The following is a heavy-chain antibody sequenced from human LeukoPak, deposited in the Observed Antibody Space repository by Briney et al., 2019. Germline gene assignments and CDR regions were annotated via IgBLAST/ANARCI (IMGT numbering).Heavy chain of an antibody. CDR1: GGSFSGYY. D-gene: IGHD2/OR15-2a*01. CDR2: INHSGST. V-gene: IGHV4-34*01. CDR3: ARRYYGHFDD. Sequence: SENLSLTCAVYGGSFSGYYWSWTRQPPGKGLEWIGEINHSGSTNYNPSLKSRVTISVDTSKNQFSLKLSSVTAADTAVYYCARRYYGHFDDWGQGTLVTVS. J-gene: IGHJ4*02.